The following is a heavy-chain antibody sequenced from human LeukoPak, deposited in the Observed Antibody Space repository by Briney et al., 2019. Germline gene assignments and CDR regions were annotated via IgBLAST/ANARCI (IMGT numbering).Heavy chain of an antibody. CDR2: INHSGST. D-gene: IGHD2-2*01. CDR3: ARSASYVPAPTY. J-gene: IGHJ4*02. Sequence: SETLSLTCAVYGGSFSGYYWSWIRQPPGKGLEWIGEINHSGSTNYNPSLKSRVTVSVDTSKNQFSLKLSSVTAADTAVYYCARSASYVPAPTYWGQGTLVTVSS. V-gene: IGHV4-34*01. CDR1: GGSFSGYY.